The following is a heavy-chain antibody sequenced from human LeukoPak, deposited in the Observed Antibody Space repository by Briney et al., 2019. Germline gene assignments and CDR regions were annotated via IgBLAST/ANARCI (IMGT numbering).Heavy chain of an antibody. V-gene: IGHV3-23*01. D-gene: IGHD5-12*01. CDR3: AKCVWLRFRVFYGMDV. Sequence: PGGSLRLSCAASGFTFSSYAMSWVRQAPGKGLEWVSAISGSGGSTYYADSVKGRFTISRDNSKNTLYLQMNRLRAEDTAVYYCAKCVWLRFRVFYGMDVWGQGTTVTVSS. CDR1: GFTFSSYA. CDR2: ISGSGGST. J-gene: IGHJ6*02.